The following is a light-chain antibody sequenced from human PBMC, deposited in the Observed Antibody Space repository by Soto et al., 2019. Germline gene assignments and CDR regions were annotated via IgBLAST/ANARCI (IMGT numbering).Light chain of an antibody. CDR1: QSVSVN. Sequence: DIVLTQSPGTLSLSPGERATLSCRASQSVSVNFAWYQQKTGQAPRPLIYSASDRAPGIPARFSGSGSGTDFTLTISILEPEDFAVYYCQERNRWPRGTFGAGTKVDIK. CDR2: SAS. V-gene: IGKV3-11*01. CDR3: QERNRWPRGT. J-gene: IGKJ4*01.